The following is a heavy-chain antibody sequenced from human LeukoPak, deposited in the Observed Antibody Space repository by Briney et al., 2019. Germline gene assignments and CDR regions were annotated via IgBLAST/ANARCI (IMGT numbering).Heavy chain of an antibody. V-gene: IGHV4-34*01. J-gene: IGHJ6*04. CDR1: GGSFSGYY. Sequence: SETLSLTCAVYGGSFSGYYWSWIRQPPGKGLEWIGEINHSGSTNYNPFLKSRVTISVDTSKNQFSLKLSSVTAADTAVYYCARGGRGSGSYYRTLYYYYGMDVWGKGTTVTVSS. CDR2: INHSGST. CDR3: ARGGRGSGSYYRTLYYYYGMDV. D-gene: IGHD3-10*01.